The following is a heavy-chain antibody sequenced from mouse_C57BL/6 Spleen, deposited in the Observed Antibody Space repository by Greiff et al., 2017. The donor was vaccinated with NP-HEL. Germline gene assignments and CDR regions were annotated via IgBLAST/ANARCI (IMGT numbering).Heavy chain of an antibody. CDR2: IWRGGST. V-gene: IGHV2-2*01. CDR1: GFSLTSYG. Sequence: VQLQESGPGLVQPSQSLSITCTVSGFSLTSYGVHWVRQSPGKGLEWLGVIWRGGSTDYNAAFISRLSISKDNSKSQVFFKMNSLQADDTAIYYCARNDQRDAMDYWGQGTSVTVSS. CDR3: ARNDQRDAMDY. J-gene: IGHJ4*01.